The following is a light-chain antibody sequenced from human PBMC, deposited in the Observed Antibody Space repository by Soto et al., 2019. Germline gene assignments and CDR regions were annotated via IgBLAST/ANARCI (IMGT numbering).Light chain of an antibody. CDR1: QSVSSN. V-gene: IGKV3-15*01. CDR3: QQYNNWPPYT. CDR2: GAS. Sequence: EIVMTQSPATLSVSPGEGATLSCRASQSVSSNLAWYQQKPGQAPRLLIYGASSRATGIPARFSGSGSGTEFTLTINSLQSEDFAVYYCQQYNNWPPYTFGQGTKLEIK. J-gene: IGKJ2*01.